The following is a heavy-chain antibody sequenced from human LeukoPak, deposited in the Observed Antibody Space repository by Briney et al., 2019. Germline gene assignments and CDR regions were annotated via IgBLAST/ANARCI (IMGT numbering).Heavy chain of an antibody. CDR1: GGSFSGYY. J-gene: IGHJ6*03. CDR3: AVKRGIFGVVRREYYMDV. CDR2: INHSGST. V-gene: IGHV4-34*01. Sequence: SETLSLTCAVYGGSFSGYYWSWIRQPPGKGLEWIGEINHSGSTNYNPSLKSRVTISVDTSKNQFSLKLSSVTAADTAVYYCAVKRGIFGVVRREYYMDVWGKGTTVTVSS. D-gene: IGHD3-3*01.